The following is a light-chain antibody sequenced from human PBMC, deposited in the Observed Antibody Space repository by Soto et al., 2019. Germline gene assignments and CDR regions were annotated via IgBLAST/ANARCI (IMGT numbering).Light chain of an antibody. CDR2: EVS. CDR1: SSDVGGYNY. V-gene: IGLV2-14*01. J-gene: IGLJ3*02. CDR3: SSYTSSSTHWV. Sequence: QSALTQPASVSGSPGQSITISCTGTSSDVGGYNYVSWYQQHPGKAPKLMIYEVSNRPSGVSNRFSGSKSGNTASLTISGLRAEDEVDYYCSSYTSSSTHWVFGGGTKLTVL.